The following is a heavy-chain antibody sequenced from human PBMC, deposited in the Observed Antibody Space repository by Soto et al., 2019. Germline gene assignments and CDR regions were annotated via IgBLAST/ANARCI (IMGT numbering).Heavy chain of an antibody. J-gene: IGHJ4*01. Sequence: SATLSLTCTVSGGSIRSSNYYWGWIRQPPGKGLEWIGSINHSGSTNYNPSLKSRVTMSVDTSKNQFSLKLTSVTDADTAVYYCATTKRFVYWG. D-gene: IGHD5-12*01. CDR3: ATTKRFVY. V-gene: IGHV4-39*01. CDR2: INHSGST. CDR1: GGSIRSSNYY.